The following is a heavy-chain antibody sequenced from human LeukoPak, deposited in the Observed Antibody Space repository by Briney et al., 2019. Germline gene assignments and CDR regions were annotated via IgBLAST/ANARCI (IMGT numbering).Heavy chain of an antibody. CDR2: IWYDGSNK. J-gene: IGHJ6*02. CDR3: ARAEVLWFGELLSSSLSYYGMDV. CDR1: GFTFSSHW. D-gene: IGHD3-10*01. Sequence: GGSLRLSCAASGFTFSSHWMHWVRQAPGKGLEWVAVIWYDGSNKYYADSVKGRFTISRDNSKNTLYLQMNSLRAEDTAVYYCARAEVLWFGELLSSSLSYYGMDVWGQGTTVTVSS. V-gene: IGHV3-33*08.